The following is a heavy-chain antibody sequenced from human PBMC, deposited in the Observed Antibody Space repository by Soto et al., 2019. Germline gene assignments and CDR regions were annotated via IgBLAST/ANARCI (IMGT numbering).Heavy chain of an antibody. V-gene: IGHV3-23*01. CDR1: GFTFSSYA. CDR2: ISGSDGAT. CDR3: AKAKPDGDYTYYFDY. Sequence: EVQMLESGGGLVQPGGSLRLSCAASGFTFSSYAMSWVRQAPGKGLEWVSTISGSDGATYSADSMKGRFTISRDNSKNTLYLQMNSMRAEDTAVYYCAKAKPDGDYTYYFDYWGQGTLVTVSS. D-gene: IGHD4-17*01. J-gene: IGHJ4*02.